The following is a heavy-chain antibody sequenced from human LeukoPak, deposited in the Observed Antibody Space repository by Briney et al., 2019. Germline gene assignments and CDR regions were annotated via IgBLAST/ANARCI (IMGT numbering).Heavy chain of an antibody. D-gene: IGHD6-19*01. CDR3: ARRHSALRYSSGWFWFDP. Sequence: SETLSLTCAVYGGSFSRYYWSWIRQPPGNGLEWIGEINHSGSTNYNPSLKSRVTISVDTSKNQFSLKLSSVTAADTAVYYCARRHSALRYSSGWFWFDPWGQGTLVTVSS. V-gene: IGHV4-34*01. CDR1: GGSFSRYY. CDR2: INHSGST. J-gene: IGHJ5*02.